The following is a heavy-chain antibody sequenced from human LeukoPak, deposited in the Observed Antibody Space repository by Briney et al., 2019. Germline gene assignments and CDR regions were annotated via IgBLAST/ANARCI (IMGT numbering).Heavy chain of an antibody. J-gene: IGHJ6*03. CDR2: IYYNGDT. Sequence: PSETLSLTCSVSGGSISSSRFYWGWIRQSPGKGLEWIGSIYYNGDTYYNPSLKSRVTISVDTSKNQFSLKLSSVTAADTAVYYCARDRVGVAAAGTPNHYYYYYMDVWGKGTTVTVSS. CDR1: GGSISSSRFY. D-gene: IGHD6-13*01. CDR3: ARDRVGVAAAGTPNHYYYYYMDV. V-gene: IGHV4-39*07.